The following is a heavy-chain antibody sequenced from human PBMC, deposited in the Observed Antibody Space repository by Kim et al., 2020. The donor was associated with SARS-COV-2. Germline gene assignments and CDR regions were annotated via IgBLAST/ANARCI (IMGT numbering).Heavy chain of an antibody. J-gene: IGHJ4*02. D-gene: IGHD5-12*01. CDR1: GGSISSYY. CDR2: IYYSGST. V-gene: IGHV4-59*01. CDR3: ARAEMATIKD. Sequence: SESLSLTCTVSGGSISSYYWSWIRQPPGKGLEWIGYIYYSGSTNYNPSLKSRVTLSVDTSKNQFSLKLSSVTAADTAVYYCARAEMATIKDWGQGTLVTVSS.